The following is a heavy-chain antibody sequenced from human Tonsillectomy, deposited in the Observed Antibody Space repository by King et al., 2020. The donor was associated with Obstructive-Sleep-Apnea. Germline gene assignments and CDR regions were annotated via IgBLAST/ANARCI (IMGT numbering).Heavy chain of an antibody. CDR3: ARGFGSSVVNAFDI. D-gene: IGHD3-22*01. CDR1: GFTFSSYD. V-gene: IGHV3-13*05. Sequence: VQLVESGGGLVQPGGSLRLSCAASGFTFSSYDMHWVRQGTGKGLEGVSTIGTAGDPYYPGPAKGRFTIHRENAKNSLYLQMNSLGARDTSVYYCARGFGSSVVNAFDIWGQGTMVTVSS. J-gene: IGHJ3*02. CDR2: IGTAGDP.